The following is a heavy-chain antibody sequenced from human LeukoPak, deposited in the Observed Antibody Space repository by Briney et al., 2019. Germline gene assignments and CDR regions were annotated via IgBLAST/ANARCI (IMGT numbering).Heavy chain of an antibody. D-gene: IGHD3-16*01. CDR1: GFTFSSYA. CDR2: TRGRGGRA. CDR3: GKEWGA. J-gene: IGHJ5*02. Sequence: PGGTLRLSCAASGFTFSSYAMSWLPPAPMKVPEWVSSTRGRGGRAKYAGSVGGRFTNFRENSKDIVYLQMNSLKVEDTDSYYCGKEWGAWGQGTKVTVSS. V-gene: IGHV3-23*01.